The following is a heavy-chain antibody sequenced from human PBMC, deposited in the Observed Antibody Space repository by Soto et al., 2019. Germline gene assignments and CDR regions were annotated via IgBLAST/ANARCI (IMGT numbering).Heavy chain of an antibody. Sequence: ASVKVSCKASGYTFTSYDINWVRQATGQGLEWMGWMNPNSGNTGYAQKFQGRVTMTRNTSISTAYMELSSLRSEGTAVYYCARAYSSSWYRTNNNYYYYYYMDVWGKGTTVTVSS. J-gene: IGHJ6*03. D-gene: IGHD6-13*01. V-gene: IGHV1-8*01. CDR3: ARAYSSSWYRTNNNYYYYYYMDV. CDR2: MNPNSGNT. CDR1: GYTFTSYD.